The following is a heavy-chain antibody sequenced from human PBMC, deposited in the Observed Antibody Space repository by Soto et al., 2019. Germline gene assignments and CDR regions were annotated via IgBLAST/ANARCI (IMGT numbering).Heavy chain of an antibody. V-gene: IGHV4-4*07. CDR2: FYISGTT. CDR1: GGSISNYD. D-gene: IGHD3-10*01. Sequence: PSETLSLTCTVSGGSISNYDWSWIRQPAGKGLEWIGRFYISGTTNYNPSLKSRVTMSLDTYKNQFSLNLTSVTTADTAVYFCARDTDYYGSMDVWGPGTTVTVSS. CDR3: ARDTDYYGSMDV. J-gene: IGHJ6*02.